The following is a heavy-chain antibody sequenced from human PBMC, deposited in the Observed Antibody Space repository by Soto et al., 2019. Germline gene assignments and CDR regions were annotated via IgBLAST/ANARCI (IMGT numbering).Heavy chain of an antibody. CDR1: GFTFSSYG. CDR3: AKREHTAMVYF. D-gene: IGHD5-18*01. V-gene: IGHV3-30*18. CDR2: ISYDGSNK. J-gene: IGHJ4*02. Sequence: GGSLRLSCAASGFTFSSYGMHWVRQAPGKGLEWVAVISYDGSNKYYADSVKGRFTISRDNSKNTLYLQMNSLRAEDTAVYYCAKREHTAMVYFWGQGTLVTVSS.